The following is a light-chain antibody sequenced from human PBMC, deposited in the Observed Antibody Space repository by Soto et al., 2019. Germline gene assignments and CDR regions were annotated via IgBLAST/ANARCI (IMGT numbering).Light chain of an antibody. J-gene: IGKJ5*01. CDR3: LQDYIYPYT. CDR1: QDIRND. Sequence: AMQRTQSPSSLSLSVGDRVTITCLATQDIRNDLGWYQQKTVKAPKLLIYGTSNLQSGVPSRFSGSGSGTDFTLTISSLQPEDFAIYYCLQDYIYPYTFGQGTRLEIK. CDR2: GTS. V-gene: IGKV1-6*01.